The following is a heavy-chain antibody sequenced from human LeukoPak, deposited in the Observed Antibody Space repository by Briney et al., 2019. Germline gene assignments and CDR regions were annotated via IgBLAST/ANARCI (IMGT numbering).Heavy chain of an antibody. CDR2: ISYDGSNK. J-gene: IGHJ6*03. V-gene: IGHV3-30-3*01. D-gene: IGHD2-21*01. CDR1: GFTFSSYA. Sequence: PGGSLRLSCAASGFTFSSYAMHWVRQAPGKGLEWVAVISYDGSNKYYADSVKGRFTISRDNSKNTLYLQMNSLRAEDTAVYYCARDHDLWGWNGSSYMDVWAKGPRSPSP. CDR3: ARDHDLWGWNGSSYMDV.